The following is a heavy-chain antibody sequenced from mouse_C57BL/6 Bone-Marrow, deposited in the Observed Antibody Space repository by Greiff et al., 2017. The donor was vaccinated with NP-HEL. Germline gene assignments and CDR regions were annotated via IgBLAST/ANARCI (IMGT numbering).Heavy chain of an antibody. J-gene: IGHJ2*01. CDR1: GFTFSSYG. CDR3: ARRTYGNYLYY. CDR2: ISSGGSYT. D-gene: IGHD2-1*01. Sequence: EVMLVESGGDLVKPGGSLKLSCAASGFTFSSYGMSWVRQTPDKRLEWVGTISSGGSYTYYPDRVKGRVTISRDNAKNTLYLQMSRLKSEDTAMYYCARRTYGNYLYYWCQGTTPTVSS. V-gene: IGHV5-6*02.